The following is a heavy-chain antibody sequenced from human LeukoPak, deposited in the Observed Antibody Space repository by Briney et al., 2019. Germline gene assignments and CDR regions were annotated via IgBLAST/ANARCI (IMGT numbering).Heavy chain of an antibody. CDR2: FKYDGTT. CDR1: GGSTSRSSSS. V-gene: IGHV4-39*01. D-gene: IGHD3-10*01. CDR3: ARRGGSGRSFDY. Sequence: PSETLSLTCTVSGGSTSRSSSSWGWIRQHPGKGLEWIGTFKYDGTTYYNPSLKSRVIISVDTSKNQFSLKLSSVTAADTAVYYCARRGGSGRSFDYWGQGTLVTVSS. J-gene: IGHJ4*02.